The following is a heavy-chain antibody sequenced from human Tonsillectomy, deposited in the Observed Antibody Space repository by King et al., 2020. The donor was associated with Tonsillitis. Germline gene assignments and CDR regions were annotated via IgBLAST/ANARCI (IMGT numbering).Heavy chain of an antibody. CDR3: AKGYCSGGSCYSDY. CDR2: ISWNSGTI. J-gene: IGHJ4*02. D-gene: IGHD2-15*01. V-gene: IGHV3-9*01. CDR1: GFTFDDYA. Sequence: VQLVESGGGLVQPGRSLRLSCAASGFTFDDYARYWVRQAPGKGLEWVSGISWNSGTIDYAASVKGRFTLSRDNANNSLYLQMNSLRTEDTALYYCAKGYCSGGSCYSDYWGQGTLVTVSS.